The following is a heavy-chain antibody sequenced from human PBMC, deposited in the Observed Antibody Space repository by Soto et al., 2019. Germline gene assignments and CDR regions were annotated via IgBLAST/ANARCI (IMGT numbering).Heavy chain of an antibody. J-gene: IGHJ6*02. Sequence: GESLKISCKGSGYNFITDWISWVRQMPGKGLEWMGRIDPTYSYTKYSPSFEGHVTISADKSISTAYLQWSRLKASDSAVYYCARLSRASFALDVWGQGTTVTVSS. CDR2: IDPTYSYT. CDR1: GYNFITDW. D-gene: IGHD3-16*01. V-gene: IGHV5-10-1*01. CDR3: ARLSRASFALDV.